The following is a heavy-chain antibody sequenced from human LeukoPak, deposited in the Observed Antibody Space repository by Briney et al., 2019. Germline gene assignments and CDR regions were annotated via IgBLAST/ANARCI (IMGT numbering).Heavy chain of an antibody. D-gene: IGHD1-1*01. J-gene: IGHJ4*02. CDR1: GFSFSTYI. Sequence: GGSLRLSCAASGFSFSTYIMNWVRQAPGKGLEWVSYIVGSSSTIYYADSVKGRFTISRDNAKNSLYLQMGSLRAEDTAVYYCATDSPETAAFDYWGQGTLVTVSS. CDR2: IVGSSSTI. V-gene: IGHV3-48*04. CDR3: ATDSPETAAFDY.